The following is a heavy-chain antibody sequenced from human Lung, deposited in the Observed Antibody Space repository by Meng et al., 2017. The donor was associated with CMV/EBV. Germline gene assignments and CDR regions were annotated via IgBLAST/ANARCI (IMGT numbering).Heavy chain of an antibody. CDR2: IYHSGST. CDR3: ASFPPPGKQWLVTDY. CDR1: GGSISISNW. Sequence: QVQPQEPGPGRVKPPATLSRTFAVSGGSISISNWWSWVPQPPGKGLEWIGEIYHSGSTNYNPSLKSRVTISVDKSKNQFSLKLSSVTAADTAVYYCASFPPPGKQWLVTDYWGQGTLVTVSS. V-gene: IGHV4-4*03. J-gene: IGHJ4*02. D-gene: IGHD6-19*01.